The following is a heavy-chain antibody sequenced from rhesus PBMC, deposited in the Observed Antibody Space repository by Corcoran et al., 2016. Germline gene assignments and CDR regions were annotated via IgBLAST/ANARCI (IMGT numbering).Heavy chain of an antibody. CDR3: ARYQGGYSGSLTLDV. CDR1: GGSISSNY. V-gene: IGHV4-147*01. CDR2: IYGGSGRT. J-gene: IGHJ5-2*02. D-gene: IGHD3-16*01. Sequence: QVQLQESGPGLVKPSETLSLTCAVSGGSISSNYWTWLRQSPGKGLEWNGYIYGGSGRTSYNPSLKSRVTISTDTSKNQFSLRLSSVTAADTAVYYCARYQGGYSGSLTLDVWGRGVLVTVSS.